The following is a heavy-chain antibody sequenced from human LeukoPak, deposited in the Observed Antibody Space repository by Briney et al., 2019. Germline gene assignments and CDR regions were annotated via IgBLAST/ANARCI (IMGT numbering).Heavy chain of an antibody. Sequence: PSETQSLTCTVSGGSISSYYWSWIRQPPGKGLEWIGYIYYSGSTNYNPSLKSRVTISVDTSKNQFSLKLSSVTAADTAVYYCARNYYFDYWGQGTLVTVSS. J-gene: IGHJ4*02. CDR3: ARNYYFDY. V-gene: IGHV4-59*01. CDR1: GGSISSYY. CDR2: IYYSGST.